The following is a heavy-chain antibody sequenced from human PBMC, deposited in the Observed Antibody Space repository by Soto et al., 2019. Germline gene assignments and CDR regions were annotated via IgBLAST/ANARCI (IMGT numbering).Heavy chain of an antibody. D-gene: IGHD1-1*01. Sequence: DVQLVESGGGLIQPGESLRLSCAAFGLTISGKKYVAWVRQAPGKGLEWVSALYDVDGSFYADSVKGRFTTSSDSSKTTVYLQRNDLRPDDTAVYYCATWHEREHAYDVWGQGTTVSVS. CDR2: LYDVDGS. V-gene: IGHV3-53*01. J-gene: IGHJ3*01. CDR1: GLTISGKKY. CDR3: ATWHEREHAYDV.